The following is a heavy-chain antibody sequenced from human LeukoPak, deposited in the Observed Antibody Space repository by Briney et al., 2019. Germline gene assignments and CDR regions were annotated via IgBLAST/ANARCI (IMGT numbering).Heavy chain of an antibody. CDR3: ASHRVTIFGVVIPFDP. Sequence: GGSLRLSCAASGFTFSSYWMHWVRQAPGKGLVWVSRINSDGSSTSYADSVKGRFTISRDNAKNTLYLQMTSLRAEDTAVYYCASHRVTIFGVVIPFDPWGQGTLVTVSS. J-gene: IGHJ5*02. V-gene: IGHV3-74*01. CDR1: GFTFSSYW. CDR2: INSDGSST. D-gene: IGHD3-3*01.